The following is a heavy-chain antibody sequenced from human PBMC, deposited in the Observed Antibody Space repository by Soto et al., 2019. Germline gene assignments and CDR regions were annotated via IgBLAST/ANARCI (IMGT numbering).Heavy chain of an antibody. CDR1: GFTFSSYS. V-gene: IGHV3-21*01. CDR2: ISSSSSYI. D-gene: IGHD2-15*01. CDR3: ARAIEVVMTPTASDY. Sequence: GGSLRLSCAASGFTFSSYSMNWVRQAPGKGLEWVSSISSSSSYIYYADSVKGRFTISRDNAKNSLYLQMNSLRAEDTAVYYCARAIEVVMTPTASDYWGQGTLVTVSS. J-gene: IGHJ4*02.